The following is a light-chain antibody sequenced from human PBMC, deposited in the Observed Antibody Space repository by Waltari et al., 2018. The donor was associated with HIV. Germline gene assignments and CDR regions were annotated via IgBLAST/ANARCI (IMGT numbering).Light chain of an antibody. CDR3: AAWDDSLSGPWV. CDR1: ISNVGSHY. V-gene: IGLV1-47*01. Sequence: HSVLTQPPSASGTPGQRVTISCSGSISNVGSHYVYWYQQLPGTAPKLLIYRNNQRPSGVPDRFSGSKSGTSASLAISGLRSEDEADYYCAAWDDSLSGPWVFGGGTKLTVL. J-gene: IGLJ3*02. CDR2: RNN.